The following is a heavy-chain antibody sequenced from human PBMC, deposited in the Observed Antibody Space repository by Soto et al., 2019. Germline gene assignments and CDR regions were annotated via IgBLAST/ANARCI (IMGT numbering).Heavy chain of an antibody. D-gene: IGHD3-16*01. CDR3: AHKGGGDRILDY. J-gene: IGHJ4*02. Sequence: QITLKESGPTLVKPTQTLTLTCTFSGFSLSTSGVGVGWIRQPPGKALGWVALIYWDDAKEYSPSLKSRLTIPKETPKNQVALTLTNMDPVDTAPYYCAHKGGGDRILDYWGQGTLVTVSS. CDR1: GFSLSTSGVG. V-gene: IGHV2-5*02. CDR2: IYWDDAK.